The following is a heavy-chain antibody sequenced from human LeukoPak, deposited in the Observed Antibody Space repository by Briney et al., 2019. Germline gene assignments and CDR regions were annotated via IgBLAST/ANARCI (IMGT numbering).Heavy chain of an antibody. J-gene: IGHJ4*02. CDR1: GGSISIYY. CDR3: ARARPIAAAEDWVFDY. D-gene: IGHD6-13*01. CDR2: IYYSGST. Sequence: SETLSLTCTVSGGSISIYYWSWIRQPPGKGLEWIGYIYYSGSTNYNPSLKSRVTISVDTSKNQFSLKLSSVTAADTAVYYCARARPIAAAEDWVFDYWGQGTLVTVSS. V-gene: IGHV4-59*01.